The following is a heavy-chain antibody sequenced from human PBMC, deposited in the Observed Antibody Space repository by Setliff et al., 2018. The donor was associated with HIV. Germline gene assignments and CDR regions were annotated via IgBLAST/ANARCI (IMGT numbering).Heavy chain of an antibody. CDR1: GFTFNNAW. D-gene: IGHD3-16*01. Sequence: GGSLRLSCVASGFTFNNAWMTWVRQAPGKGLEWVGRIKSNIDGGTRDYAAPVKGRFTISKDDSKNTVYLQMNSLKSEDSALYYCTTGGADWGQGTRVTVPS. CDR3: TTGGAD. CDR2: IKSNIDGGTR. V-gene: IGHV3-15*01. J-gene: IGHJ4*02.